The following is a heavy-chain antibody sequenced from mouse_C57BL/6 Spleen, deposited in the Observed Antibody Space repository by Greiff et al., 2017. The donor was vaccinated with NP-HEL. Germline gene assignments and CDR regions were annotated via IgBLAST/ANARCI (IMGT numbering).Heavy chain of an antibody. Sequence: EVQLQQSGPELVKPGASVKIPCKASGYTFTDYNMDWVKQSHGKSLEWIGDINPNNGGTIYNQKFKGKATLTVDKSSSTAYMELRSLTSEDTAVYYCARDYYGSRGGFAYWGQGTLVTVSA. CDR1: GYTFTDYN. D-gene: IGHD1-1*01. CDR3: ARDYYGSRGGFAY. CDR2: INPNNGGT. V-gene: IGHV1-18*01. J-gene: IGHJ3*01.